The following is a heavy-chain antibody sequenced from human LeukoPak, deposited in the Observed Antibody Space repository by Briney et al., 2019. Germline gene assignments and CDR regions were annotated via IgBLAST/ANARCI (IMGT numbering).Heavy chain of an antibody. CDR3: ASAYSSGWYYYYYYYMDV. CDR2: ISSSSSYI. V-gene: IGHV3-21*01. J-gene: IGHJ6*03. Sequence: GGSLRLSCAASGFTFSSYSMNWVRQAPGKGLEWVSSISSSSSYIYYADSVKGRFTISRDNAKNSLYLQMNSLRAEDTAVYYCASAYSSGWYYYYYYYMDVWGKGTTVTVSS. CDR1: GFTFSSYS. D-gene: IGHD6-19*01.